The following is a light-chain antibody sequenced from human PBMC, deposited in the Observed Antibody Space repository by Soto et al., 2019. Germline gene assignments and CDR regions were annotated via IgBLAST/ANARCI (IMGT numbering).Light chain of an antibody. V-gene: IGKV3-15*01. J-gene: IGKJ5*01. Sequence: EVVMTQSPATLSVSPGERVTLSCRSSQSVADNLAWFQQKPGQGPRLLIYGASTRATGIPARFSGSGSETDFTLTISSLEPEDFAVYYCQQPRNTFGQGTLLEV. CDR1: QSVADN. CDR2: GAS. CDR3: QQPRNT.